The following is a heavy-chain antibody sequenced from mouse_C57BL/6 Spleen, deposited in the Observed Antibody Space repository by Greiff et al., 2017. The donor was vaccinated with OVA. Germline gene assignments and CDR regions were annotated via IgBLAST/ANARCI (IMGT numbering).Heavy chain of an antibody. J-gene: IGHJ2*01. CDR2: ISSGGSYT. CDR3: ARWVSGYEGDY. D-gene: IGHD2-2*01. V-gene: IGHV5-6*01. Sequence: EVKLVESGGDLVKPGGSLKLSCAASGFTFSSYGMSWVRQTPDKRLEWVATISSGGSYTYYTDSVKGRFTISRYNAKNTLYLQMSSLESEDTAMDYCARWVSGYEGDYWGQGTTLTVSS. CDR1: GFTFSSYG.